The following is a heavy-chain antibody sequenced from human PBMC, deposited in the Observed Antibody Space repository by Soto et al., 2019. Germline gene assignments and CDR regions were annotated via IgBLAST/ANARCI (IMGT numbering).Heavy chain of an antibody. CDR3: AAARSQYYYDSSGYYFDAFDI. V-gene: IGHV5-51*01. CDR1: GYSFTSYW. CDR2: IYPGDSDT. J-gene: IGHJ3*02. D-gene: IGHD3-22*01. Sequence: PGESLKISCKGSGYSFTSYWIGWVRQMPGKGLEWMGIIYPGDSDTRYSPSFQGQVTISADKSISTAYLQWSSLKASDTAMYYCAAARSQYYYDSSGYYFDAFDIWGQGTMVTV.